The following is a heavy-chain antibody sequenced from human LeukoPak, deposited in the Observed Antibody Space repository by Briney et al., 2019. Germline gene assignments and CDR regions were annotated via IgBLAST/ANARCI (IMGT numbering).Heavy chain of an antibody. CDR3: ARAPQWARFDY. V-gene: IGHV3-53*01. CDR1: GFTVSSNY. D-gene: IGHD2-8*01. Sequence: GGSLRLSCAASGFTVSSNYMSWVRQGPGKGLEWVSVIYSGGSTYYADSVKGRFTISRDNSKNTLYLQMNSLRAEDTAVYYCARAPQWARFDYWGQGTLVTVSS. J-gene: IGHJ4*02. CDR2: IYSGGST.